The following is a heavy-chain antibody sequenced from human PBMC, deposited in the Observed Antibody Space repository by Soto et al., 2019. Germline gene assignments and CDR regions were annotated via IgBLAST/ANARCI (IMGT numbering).Heavy chain of an antibody. CDR1: GFTFSSYD. D-gene: IGHD4-17*01. V-gene: IGHV3-13*01. Sequence: VQLVESGGGLVQPGGSLRLSCAASGFTFSSYDMHWVRQATGKGLEWISAIGTAGDTYYPGSVKGRFTISRENAKNSLYLQMNSLRAEDTAVYYCARGVGYGDFDYWGQGTLVTVSS. J-gene: IGHJ4*02. CDR3: ARGVGYGDFDY. CDR2: IGTAGDT.